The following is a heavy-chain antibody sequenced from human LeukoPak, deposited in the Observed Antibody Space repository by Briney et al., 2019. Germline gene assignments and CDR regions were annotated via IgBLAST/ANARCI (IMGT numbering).Heavy chain of an antibody. CDR2: ISGSGGSS. CDR1: GFTFSSYG. CDR3: AKVQKRRDGYNSDAFDI. D-gene: IGHD5-24*01. Sequence: GGTLRLSCAASGFTFSSYGMSWVRQAPGKGLEWVSGISGSGGSSYYADSVKGRFTISRDNSKNTLYLQMNSLRAEDTAVYYCAKVQKRRDGYNSDAFDIWGQGTMVTVSS. V-gene: IGHV3-23*01. J-gene: IGHJ3*02.